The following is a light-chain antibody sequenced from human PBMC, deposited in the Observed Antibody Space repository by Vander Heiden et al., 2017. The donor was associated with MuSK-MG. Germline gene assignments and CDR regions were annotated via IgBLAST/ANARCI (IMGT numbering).Light chain of an antibody. CDR3: QTYDSSLSGVV. Sequence: QSVLTQPPSVSGAPGQTVTISSTGSSYNIGACDDVHWYQQLPGTAPKRLIYGNSNRPSGVPDRFSGSKSGTSAALAITGLQEEDEADYYCQTYDSSLSGVVFGGGTKL. CDR2: GNS. CDR1: SYNIGACDD. V-gene: IGLV1-40*01. J-gene: IGLJ2*01.